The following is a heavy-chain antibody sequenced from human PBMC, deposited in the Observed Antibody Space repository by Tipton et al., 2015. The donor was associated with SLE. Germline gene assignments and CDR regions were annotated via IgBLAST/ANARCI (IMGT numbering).Heavy chain of an antibody. CDR1: GGSISSGSYY. CDR3: ARLSAYYRVFDL. V-gene: IGHV4-61*02. D-gene: IGHD3-3*01. CDR2: IYTSGST. J-gene: IGHJ4*02. Sequence: TLSLTCTVSGGSISSGSYYWSWIRQPAGKGLQWIGRIYTSGSTNYNPSLKSRVTISVDTSKNQFSLKLSSVTAADTAVYYCARLSAYYRVFDLWGQGTLVTVSS.